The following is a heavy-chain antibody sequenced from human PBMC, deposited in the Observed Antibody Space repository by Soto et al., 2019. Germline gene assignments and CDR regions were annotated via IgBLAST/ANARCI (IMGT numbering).Heavy chain of an antibody. V-gene: IGHV1-2*04. J-gene: IGHJ3*02. CDR1: GYTFTGYY. CDR3: ARDGGGTTGTTGAFDI. Sequence: ASVKVSCKASGYTFTGYYMHWVRQAPGQGLEWMGWINPNSGGTNYAQKFQGWVTMTRDTSISTAYMELSRLRSDDTAVDYCARDGGGTTGTTGAFDIWGQGTMVTVSS. CDR2: INPNSGGT. D-gene: IGHD1-1*01.